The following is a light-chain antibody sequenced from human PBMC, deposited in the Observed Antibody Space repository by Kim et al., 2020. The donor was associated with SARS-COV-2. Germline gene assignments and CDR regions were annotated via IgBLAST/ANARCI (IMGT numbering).Light chain of an antibody. V-gene: IGKV1-39*01. J-gene: IGKJ2*01. CDR3: QQSDVTPYT. CDR2: AAA. Sequence: SVSVGNRVTITCRASQTIGKYLNWYQQNPGKAPKPLICAAATLQSGVPSRFSGSGSGTDFTLTISNLQPGDSATYYCQQSDVTPYTFGQGTKREI. CDR1: QTIGKY.